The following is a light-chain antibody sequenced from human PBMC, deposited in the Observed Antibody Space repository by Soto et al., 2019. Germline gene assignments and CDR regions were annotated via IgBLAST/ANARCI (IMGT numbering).Light chain of an antibody. CDR1: QSVSSN. CDR2: VAS. CDR3: QQYNVWPLT. Sequence: EIVMTQSPATLSVSPGARPTLSCRASQSVSSNLAWYQQKPGQTPKLLIYVASTRATGIPARFSGSGSGTELTLTISSLQSEDFAVYYCQQYNVWPLTFGGGTKVEFK. V-gene: IGKV3-15*01. J-gene: IGKJ4*01.